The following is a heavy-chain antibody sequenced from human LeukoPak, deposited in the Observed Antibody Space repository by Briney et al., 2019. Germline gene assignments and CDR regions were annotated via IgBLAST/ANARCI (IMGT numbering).Heavy chain of an antibody. CDR1: GGSVSSNDYY. D-gene: IGHD3-22*01. CDR2: IHYSGST. CDR3: ARIRSYYDSGYYPYYIDY. V-gene: IGHV4-39*07. Sequence: SQTLSLTCTVSGGSVSSNDYYWGWIRQPPGRGLEWIGTIHYSGSTYYKASLKSRVTISIDTPKKQFSLTLSSVTAADTAVYYCARIRSYYDSGYYPYYIDYWGRGILVTVSS. J-gene: IGHJ4*02.